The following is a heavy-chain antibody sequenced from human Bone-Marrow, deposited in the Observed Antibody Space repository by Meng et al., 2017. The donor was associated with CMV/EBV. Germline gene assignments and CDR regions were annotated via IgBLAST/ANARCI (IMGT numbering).Heavy chain of an antibody. D-gene: IGHD2-21*01. Sequence: SETLSLTCTVSGGSVSSGSYYWSWIRQPPGKGLEWIGSIYYSGSTYYNPSLKSRVTISVDTSKNQFSLKLSSVTAADTAVYYCARGGGGDWGLETDAFDIWGQGTMVTVSS. J-gene: IGHJ3*02. CDR1: GGSVSSGSYY. CDR3: ARGGGGDWGLETDAFDI. V-gene: IGHV4-39*07. CDR2: IYYSGST.